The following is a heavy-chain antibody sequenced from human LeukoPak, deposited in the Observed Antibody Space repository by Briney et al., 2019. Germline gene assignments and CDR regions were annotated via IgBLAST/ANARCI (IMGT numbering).Heavy chain of an antibody. CDR2: IWYDGSNK. CDR1: GFTFSSYG. CDR3: ARSVRAARQGY. V-gene: IGHV3-33*01. J-gene: IGHJ4*02. Sequence: PGGSLRLSCAASGFTFSSYGMHWVRQAPGKGLEWVAVIWYDGSNKYYADSVKGRFTISRDNSKNSLYLQMNSLRAEDTAVYYCARSVRAARQGYWGQGTLVTVSS. D-gene: IGHD6-6*01.